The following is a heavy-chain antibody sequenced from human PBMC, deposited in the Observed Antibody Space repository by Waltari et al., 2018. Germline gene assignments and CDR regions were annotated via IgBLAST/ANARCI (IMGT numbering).Heavy chain of an antibody. Sequence: QLQLQESGPGLVKPSETLSLTCTVSGGSISSSSYYWGWIRQPPGKGLEWIGSIYYSGSNYYNPSLKSRVTISVDTSKNQFCLKLSSVTAADTAVYYCARHVGLRPLVGPDWGQGTLVTVSS. CDR2: IYYSGSN. J-gene: IGHJ4*02. CDR3: ARHVGLRPLVGPD. D-gene: IGHD3-16*01. V-gene: IGHV4-39*01. CDR1: GGSISSSSYY.